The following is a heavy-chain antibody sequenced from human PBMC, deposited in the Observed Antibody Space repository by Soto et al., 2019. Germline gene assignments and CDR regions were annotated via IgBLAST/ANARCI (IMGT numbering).Heavy chain of an antibody. V-gene: IGHV4-30-2*01. D-gene: IGHD5-12*01. Sequence: QLQLQESGSGLVKPSQTLSLTCAVSGGSISSGGYSWSWIRQPPGKGLEWIGYIYHSGSTYYNPSPKSRVTISVDRSKNQFSLKLSSVTAADTAVYYCARGSGYGLFFNFDYWGQGTLVTVSS. CDR1: GGSISSGGYS. CDR2: IYHSGST. J-gene: IGHJ4*02. CDR3: ARGSGYGLFFNFDY.